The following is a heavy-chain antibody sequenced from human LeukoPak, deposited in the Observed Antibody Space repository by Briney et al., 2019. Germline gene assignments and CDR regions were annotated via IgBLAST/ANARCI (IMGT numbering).Heavy chain of an antibody. CDR3: ARDPGSGYEEHFDY. D-gene: IGHD5-12*01. J-gene: IGHJ4*02. CDR1: GFTFSSNS. CDR2: ISTSSSYI. Sequence: GGSLRLSCAASGFTFSSNSMNWVRQAPGKGLEWVSSISTSSSYIYYADSVKGRFTISRDNAKDSLYLQMNSLRAEDTAVYYCARDPGSGYEEHFDYWGQGTLVTVSS. V-gene: IGHV3-21*04.